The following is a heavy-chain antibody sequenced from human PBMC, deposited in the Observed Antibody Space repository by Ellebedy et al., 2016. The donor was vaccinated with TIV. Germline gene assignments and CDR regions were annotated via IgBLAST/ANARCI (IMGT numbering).Heavy chain of an antibody. CDR3: AREFQGGTYKDY. V-gene: IGHV4-34*01. D-gene: IGHD1-1*01. J-gene: IGHJ4*02. CDR1: GETFSGYY. Sequence: MPGGSLRLSCAVYGETFSGYYWSWIRQSPGMGLEWIGEINHSGTTSYNPFLKSRVTILVDTSKNQFSLKVRSVTAADTAVYYCAREFQGGTYKDYWGQGTPVTVSP. CDR2: INHSGTT.